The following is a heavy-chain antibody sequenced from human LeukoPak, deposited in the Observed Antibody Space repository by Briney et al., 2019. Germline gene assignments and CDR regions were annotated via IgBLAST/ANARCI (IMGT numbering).Heavy chain of an antibody. V-gene: IGHV4-61*02. Sequence: SETLSLTCTVSGGSVTSGNYYWNWIRQPAGKGLEWIGRIYTNGGASYSPSLKSRVTISIDASKNQFSLKLSSVTAADTAVYYCAREPPGYWGQGILVTVSS. CDR3: AREPPGY. CDR1: GGSVTSGNYY. J-gene: IGHJ4*02. CDR2: IYTNGGA.